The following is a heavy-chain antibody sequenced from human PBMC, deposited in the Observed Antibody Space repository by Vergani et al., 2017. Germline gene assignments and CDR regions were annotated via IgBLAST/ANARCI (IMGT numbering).Heavy chain of an antibody. V-gene: IGHV3-9*02. CDR1: GFTSAGYA. CDR3: ATAXGLYYLHGEYFQY. D-gene: IGHD3-10*01. CDR2: ISWNSNSI. Sequence: EVQLEESGGGLVLPGRSLRLSCVASGFTSAGYAMHWVRQAPGKGLEWVSGISWNSNSIGYADSVKGRFTISRDNAKNSLYLQMNSLRAEDTALYYCATAXGLYYLHGEYFQYWGRGTLVSVSS. J-gene: IGHJ1*01.